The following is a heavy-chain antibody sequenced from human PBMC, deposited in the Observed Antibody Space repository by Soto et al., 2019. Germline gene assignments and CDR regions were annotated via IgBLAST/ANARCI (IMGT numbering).Heavy chain of an antibody. Sequence: SXKVSFKAAGYSXSNNDVGLVRQATGQGLEWMGWMNPGSGDTGYAQKFQGRVTMTRDISIARAYMELSIIRSDDTAIYYCARMETFGSLNWFDPWGQGTLGTVSS. CDR2: MNPGSGDT. V-gene: IGHV1-8*01. D-gene: IGHD3-16*01. CDR3: ARMETFGSLNWFDP. CDR1: GYSXSNND. J-gene: IGHJ5*02.